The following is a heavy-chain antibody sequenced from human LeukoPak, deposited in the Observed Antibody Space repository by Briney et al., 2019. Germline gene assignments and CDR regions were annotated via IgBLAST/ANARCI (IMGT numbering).Heavy chain of an antibody. CDR1: GFTFSSYE. CDR3: SSDMLRGVSCDY. CDR2: ISSSGSTI. D-gene: IGHD3-10*01. V-gene: IGHV3-48*03. Sequence: GGSLRLSCAASGFTFSSYEMDWVRQAPGKGLEWVSYISSSGSTIYYADSVKGRFTISRDNAKNSLYLQMNSLRAEDTAIYYFSSDMLRGVSCDYWGQGTLVTVSS. J-gene: IGHJ4*02.